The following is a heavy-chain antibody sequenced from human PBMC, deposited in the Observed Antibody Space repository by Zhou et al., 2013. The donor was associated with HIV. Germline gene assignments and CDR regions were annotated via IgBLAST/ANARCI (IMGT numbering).Heavy chain of an antibody. CDR3: ARDRDYYDRTGYYYWYFDL. J-gene: IGHJ2*01. Sequence: QVQLQESGPGLVKPSETLSLTCTVSGGSISNYYWSWIRQPAGKGLEWIGRIYTSGTTNYNPSLKSRVTMSVDTSKNQFSLKLSSVTAADTAVYYCARDRDYYDRTGYYYWYFDLWAWHPGHCLL. D-gene: IGHD3-22*01. CDR1: GGSISNYY. CDR2: IYTSGTT. V-gene: IGHV4-4*07.